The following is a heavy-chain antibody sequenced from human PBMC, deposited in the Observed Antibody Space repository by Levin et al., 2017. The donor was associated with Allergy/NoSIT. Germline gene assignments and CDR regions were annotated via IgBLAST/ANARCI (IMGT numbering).Heavy chain of an antibody. D-gene: IGHD2-15*01. CDR3: ARVLARTATASTTYYDYGMDG. CDR2: IYYSGST. V-gene: IGHV4-39*07. J-gene: IGHJ6*02. CDR1: GGSISSSSYY. Sequence: PSETLSLTCTVSGGSISSSSYYWGWIRQPPGTGLEWIGSIYYSGSTYYNPSLKSRVTISVDTSKNQFSLKLSSVTAADTAVYYCARVLARTATASTTYYDYGMDGWGQGTTVTVSS.